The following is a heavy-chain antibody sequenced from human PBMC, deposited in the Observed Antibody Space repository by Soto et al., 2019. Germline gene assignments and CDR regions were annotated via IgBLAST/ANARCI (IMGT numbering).Heavy chain of an antibody. J-gene: IGHJ6*02. D-gene: IGHD4-17*01. CDR1: GGSISSYY. Sequence: SETLSLTCTVSGGSISSYYWSWIRQPPGKGLEWIGYIYFSGRTNYNPSLKSRVTISIDTSKNQFSLKLTSATAADTAVYYCSRDEASGEKDAWGHGPPVTV. V-gene: IGHV4-59*01. CDR3: SRDEASGEKDA. CDR2: IYFSGRT.